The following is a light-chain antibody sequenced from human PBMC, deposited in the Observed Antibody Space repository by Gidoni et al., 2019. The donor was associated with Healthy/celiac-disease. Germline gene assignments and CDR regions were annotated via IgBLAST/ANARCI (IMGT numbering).Light chain of an antibody. Sequence: QSVLTQPPSLSGAPAQRVTISCTGSSSNIGAGYHVHWYQPLPGTAPKLLIYGNSNRPSGVPDRFSGSKSGTSASLAITGLQAEDEADYYCQSYDSSLSGYVFGTGTKVTVL. J-gene: IGLJ1*01. CDR3: QSYDSSLSGYV. CDR2: GNS. V-gene: IGLV1-40*01. CDR1: SSNIGAGYH.